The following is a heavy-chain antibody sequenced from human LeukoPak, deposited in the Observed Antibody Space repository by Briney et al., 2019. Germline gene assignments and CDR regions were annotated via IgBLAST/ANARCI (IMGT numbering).Heavy chain of an antibody. CDR3: ARGPGYCSGGSCYPYYFDY. J-gene: IGHJ4*02. V-gene: IGHV3-21*01. CDR2: ISSSPTYI. Sequence: GGSLRLSCAVSGFTFSSYSMNWVRQAPGKGLEWVSSISSSPTYIYYADSVKGRFTISRDNAKNSLYLQMNSLRAEDTAVYYCARGPGYCSGGSCYPYYFDYWGQGTLVTVSS. D-gene: IGHD2-15*01. CDR1: GFTFSSYS.